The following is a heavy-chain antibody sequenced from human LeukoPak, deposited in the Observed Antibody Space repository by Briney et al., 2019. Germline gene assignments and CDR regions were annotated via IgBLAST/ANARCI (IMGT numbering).Heavy chain of an antibody. J-gene: IGHJ4*02. CDR2: INPNSGGT. V-gene: IGHV1-2*02. CDR3: ARAEYCSSTSCYPSSGWFHYFDY. D-gene: IGHD2-2*01. Sequence: GASVKVSCKASGYTFTGYYMHWVRQAPGQGLEWMGWINPNSGGTNYAQKFQGRVTMTRDTSISTAYMELSRLRSDDTAAYYCARAEYCSSTSCYPSSGWFHYFDYWGRGTLVTVSS. CDR1: GYTFTGYY.